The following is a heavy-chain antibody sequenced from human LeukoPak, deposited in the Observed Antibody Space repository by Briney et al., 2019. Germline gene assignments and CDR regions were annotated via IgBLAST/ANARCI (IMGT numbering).Heavy chain of an antibody. CDR2: IIPIFGTA. J-gene: IGHJ4*02. CDR1: GGTFSSYA. V-gene: IGHV1-69*05. Sequence: ASVKVSCKASGGTFSSYAISWVRQAPGQGLEWMGGIIPIFGTANYAQKFQGRVTMTREKSITTAYMELSGLTSADTAVYYCARGLGSGWSTLDFWGQGTLVTVSS. CDR3: ARGLGSGWSTLDF. D-gene: IGHD6-19*01.